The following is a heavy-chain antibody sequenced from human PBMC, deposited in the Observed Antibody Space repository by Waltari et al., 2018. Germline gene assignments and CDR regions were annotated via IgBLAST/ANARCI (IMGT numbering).Heavy chain of an antibody. Sequence: SSYSMNWVRQAPGKGLEWVSYISSSSSTIYYADSVKGRFTISRDNAKNSLYLQMNSLRAEDTAVYYCARDGVAGSGAFDIWGQGTMVTVSS. J-gene: IGHJ3*02. CDR3: ARDGVAGSGAFDI. D-gene: IGHD2-15*01. CDR2: ISSSSSTI. V-gene: IGHV3-48*04. CDR1: SSYS.